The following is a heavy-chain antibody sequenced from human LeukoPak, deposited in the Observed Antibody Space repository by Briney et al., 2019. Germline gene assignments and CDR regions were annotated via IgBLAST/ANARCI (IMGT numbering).Heavy chain of an antibody. CDR1: GYTLTELS. D-gene: IGHD3-22*01. CDR2: FDPEDGET. CDR3: ATAYYYDSSGYYHLGY. Sequence: WASVKVSCKVSGYTLTELSMHWVRQAPGKGLEWMGGFDPEDGETIYAQKFQGRVTMTEDTSTDTAYMELSSLRSEDTAVYYCATAYYYDSSGYYHLGYWGQGTLVTVSS. V-gene: IGHV1-24*01. J-gene: IGHJ4*02.